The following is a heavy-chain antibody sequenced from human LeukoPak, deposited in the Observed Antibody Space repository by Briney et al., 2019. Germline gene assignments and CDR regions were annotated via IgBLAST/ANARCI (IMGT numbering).Heavy chain of an antibody. CDR1: GGSISSYY. V-gene: IGHV4-59*08. D-gene: IGHD1-26*01. CDR3: ATKGGVVGATNFDY. Sequence: TSETLSLTCTVSGGSISSYYWSWIRQPPGKGLEWIGYIYYSGSTNYNPSLKSRVTISVDTPKNQFSLKLSSVTAADTAVYYCATKGGVVGATNFDYWGQGTLVTVSS. CDR2: IYYSGST. J-gene: IGHJ4*02.